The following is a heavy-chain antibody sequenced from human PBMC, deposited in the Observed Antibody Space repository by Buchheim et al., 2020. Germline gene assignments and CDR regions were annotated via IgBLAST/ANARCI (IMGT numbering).Heavy chain of an antibody. CDR3: AHRGLSAGYSSGWDGGYFDA. D-gene: IGHD6-19*01. Sequence: QITLKESGPTLVKSTQTLTLTCTFSGFSLSTGGVGVGWIRQSPGKALELLALIYWDDDKRDSPSLRSRTTIIKDTSKNQVVLIMTNMDPVDTATYYCAHRGLSAGYSSGWDGGYFDAWGQGTL. CDR1: GFSLSTGGVG. CDR2: IYWDDDK. V-gene: IGHV2-5*02. J-gene: IGHJ4*02.